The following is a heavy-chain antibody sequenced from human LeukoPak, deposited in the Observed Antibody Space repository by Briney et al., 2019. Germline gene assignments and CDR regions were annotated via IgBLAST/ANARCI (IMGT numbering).Heavy chain of an antibody. CDR1: GGTFISYA. V-gene: IGHV1-69*05. J-gene: IGHJ5*02. CDR2: IIPIFGTA. D-gene: IGHD2-2*01. CDR3: ARDEWVCEGSTSCLPYNWFDP. Sequence: GASVKVSCKASGGTFISYAISWVRQAPGQGREWMGRIIPIFGTANYAQKFQGRVRITTDESTSTAYMELSSLRSEDTAVYYCARDEWVCEGSTSCLPYNWFDPWGQGTLVTVSS.